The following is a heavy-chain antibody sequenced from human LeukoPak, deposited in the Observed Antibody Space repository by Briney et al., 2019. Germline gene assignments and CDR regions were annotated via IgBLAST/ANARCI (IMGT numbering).Heavy chain of an antibody. J-gene: IGHJ4*02. CDR1: GGSISSYY. CDR3: ARADYGSLDY. D-gene: IGHD3-16*01. Sequence: PSETLSLTCTVSGGSISSYYWSWIRQPPGKGLEWIGYIYYSGSTNYNLSLKSRVTISVDTSKNQFSLKLSSVTAADTAVYYCARADYGSLDYWGQGTLVTVSS. V-gene: IGHV4-59*01. CDR2: IYYSGST.